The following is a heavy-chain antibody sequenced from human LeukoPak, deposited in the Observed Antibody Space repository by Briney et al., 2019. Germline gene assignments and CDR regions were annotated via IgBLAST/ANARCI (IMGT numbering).Heavy chain of an antibody. D-gene: IGHD1-26*01. V-gene: IGHV1-18*01. CDR2: ISAYNGNT. CDR1: GYTFTSYG. CDR3: ARDPRGKWELLGD. J-gene: IGHJ4*02. Sequence: ASVKVSCKASGYTFTSYGFSWVRQAPGQGLEWMGWISAYNGNTNYARKLQGRVTMTTDTPTSTAYMELRSLRSDDTAVYYCARDPRGKWELLGDWGQGTLVTVSS.